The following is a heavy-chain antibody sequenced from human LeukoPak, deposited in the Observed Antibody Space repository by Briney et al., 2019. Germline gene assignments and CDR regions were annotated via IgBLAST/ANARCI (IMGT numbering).Heavy chain of an antibody. D-gene: IGHD6-13*01. CDR2: VTGNGRTT. V-gene: IGHV3-23*01. J-gene: IGHJ6*02. Sequence: GGSLRLSCAASGFTFSSYAVNWVRQAPGKGLEWVSTVTGNGRTTYYADSVKGRFTISRDNSKNTLYLQMNSLRAEDTAVYYCAKVAIAAAGSYYYYYYGMDVWGQGTTVTVSS. CDR1: GFTFSSYA. CDR3: AKVAIAAAGSYYYYYYGMDV.